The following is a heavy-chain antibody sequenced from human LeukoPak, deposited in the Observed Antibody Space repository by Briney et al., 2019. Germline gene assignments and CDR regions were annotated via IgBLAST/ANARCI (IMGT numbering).Heavy chain of an antibody. Sequence: GGSLRLSCAASGFTPSSYEMNWVRQAPGKGLEWISYISSSGSTKYYADSVKGRFTLFRDNSKNTLYLQMNSLRAEDTAVYYCAKRYSSGWYGVDYWGQGTLVTVSS. CDR2: ISSSGSTK. CDR3: AKRYSSGWYGVDY. J-gene: IGHJ4*02. D-gene: IGHD6-19*01. CDR1: GFTPSSYE. V-gene: IGHV3-48*03.